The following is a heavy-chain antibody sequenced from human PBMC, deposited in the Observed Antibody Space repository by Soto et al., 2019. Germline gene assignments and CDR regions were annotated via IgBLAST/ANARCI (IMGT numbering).Heavy chain of an antibody. D-gene: IGHD6-19*01. CDR2: INPNSGGT. J-gene: IGHJ3*02. Sequence: XSVKVSCKASGYTFTGYYMHWVRQAPGQGLEWMGWINPNSGGTNYAQKFQGRVTMTRDTYISTAYMELSRLRSDDTAVYYCAITPSGCDHGFDIWGPGTMVTVSS. V-gene: IGHV1-2*02. CDR3: AITPSGCDHGFDI. CDR1: GYTFTGYY.